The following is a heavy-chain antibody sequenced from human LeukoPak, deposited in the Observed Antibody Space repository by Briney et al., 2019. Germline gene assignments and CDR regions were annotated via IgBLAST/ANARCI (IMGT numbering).Heavy chain of an antibody. V-gene: IGHV4-34*01. J-gene: IGHJ4*02. D-gene: IGHD6-13*01. CDR3: ARGKRGYSSSWYDY. Sequence: SETLSLTCAVYGGSFSGYYWCWIRQRPGKGGEWIGEINHSGSTNYNPSLKSRVTISVDTSKNQFSLKLSSVTAADTAVYYCARGKRGYSSSWYDYWGQGTLVTVSS. CDR1: GGSFSGYY. CDR2: INHSGST.